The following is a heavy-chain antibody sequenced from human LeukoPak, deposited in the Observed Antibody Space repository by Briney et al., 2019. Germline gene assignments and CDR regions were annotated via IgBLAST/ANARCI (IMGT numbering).Heavy chain of an antibody. CDR3: AREGLGPRLGPDY. CDR2: IYYSGST. CDR1: GGSISSGDYY. J-gene: IGHJ4*02. Sequence: SETLSLTCTVSGGSISSGDYYWSWIRQPPGKGLEWIGYIYYSGSTYYNPSLKSRVTISVDTSKNQFSLKLSSVTAADTAVCYCAREGLGPRLGPDYWGQGTLVTVSS. D-gene: IGHD3-16*01. V-gene: IGHV4-30-4*02.